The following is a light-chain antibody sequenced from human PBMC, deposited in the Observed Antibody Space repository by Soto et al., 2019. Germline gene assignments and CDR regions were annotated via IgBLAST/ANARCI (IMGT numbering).Light chain of an antibody. J-gene: IGKJ3*01. CDR1: QGIAKY. Sequence: DIQMTQSPSSLSAAVGDRVTITCRASQGIAKYLAWYQQKPGKVPKLLIYAASNLEPGVPSRFSVSGFGTDFTLSISRLQPEDFATYYCQKYNGAPFTFGPGTKVDIK. V-gene: IGKV1-27*01. CDR3: QKYNGAPFT. CDR2: AAS.